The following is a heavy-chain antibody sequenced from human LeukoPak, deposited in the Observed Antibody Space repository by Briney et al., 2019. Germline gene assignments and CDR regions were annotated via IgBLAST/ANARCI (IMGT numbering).Heavy chain of an antibody. CDR1: GGFISRSLYH. J-gene: IGHJ6*03. V-gene: IGHV4-39*01. CDR3: ARQIVGSSWNYYYSYMDV. CDR2: VFHSGNA. Sequence: SETLSLTCSLSGGFISRSLYHWAWLRQPPGKGLEWIGNVFHSGNAYYSPSLQSRVAISVDMSNNQFSLKLTSVTAGDTAVYYRARQIVGSSWNYYYSYMDVWGKGTSVTVSS. D-gene: IGHD1-1*01.